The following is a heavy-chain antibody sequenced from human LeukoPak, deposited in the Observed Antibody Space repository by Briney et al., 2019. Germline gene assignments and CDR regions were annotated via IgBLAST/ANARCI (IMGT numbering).Heavy chain of an antibody. CDR2: ISSRSSYI. CDR3: ARVEATVTSNVFDY. V-gene: IGHV3-21*01. Sequence: GGSLRLSCAASGFTFSSYSINWVRQAPGKGLEWVSSISSRSSYIYYADSVKGRFTISRDNAKKSLYLQMNSLRAEDTAIYYCARVEATVTSNVFDYWGQGTLVTVSS. J-gene: IGHJ4*02. CDR1: GFTFSSYS. D-gene: IGHD4-17*01.